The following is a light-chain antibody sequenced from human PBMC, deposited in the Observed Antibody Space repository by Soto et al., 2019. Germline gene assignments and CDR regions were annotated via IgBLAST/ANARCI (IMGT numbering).Light chain of an antibody. J-gene: IGKJ5*01. CDR2: DAS. CDR1: QSVSGD. Sequence: EIVLTQSPATLSVSPGERATLSCRASQSVSGDLAWYHHKPGQAPRLLIYDASTRALDTPARFAGSGAGTEFTLTISSLQSEDFAVYYCQQYKQWPPITFGQGTRLEIK. V-gene: IGKV3-15*01. CDR3: QQYKQWPPIT.